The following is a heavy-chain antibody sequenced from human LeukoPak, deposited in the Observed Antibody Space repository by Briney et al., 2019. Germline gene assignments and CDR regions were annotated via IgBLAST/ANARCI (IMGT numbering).Heavy chain of an antibody. V-gene: IGHV3-9*01. CDR1: GFTFDDYA. D-gene: IGHD3-22*01. J-gene: IGHJ3*02. CDR2: ISWNSGSI. CDR3: AKDIPPYYYDSSNLIQINAFDI. Sequence: GGSLRLSCAASGFTFDDYAMHWGREAPGKGLEWGSGISWNSGSIGYADSVKGRFTISRDNAKNSLYLQMNSLRAEDTALYYCAKDIPPYYYDSSNLIQINAFDIWGQGTMVTVSS.